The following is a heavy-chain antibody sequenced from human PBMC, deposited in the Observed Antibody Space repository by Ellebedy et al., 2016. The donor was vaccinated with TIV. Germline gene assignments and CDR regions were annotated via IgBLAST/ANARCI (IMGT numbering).Heavy chain of an antibody. Sequence: PGGSLRLSCAASGFTFSRDWMSWVRQAPGKGLEWVANINQDGTEKHYVDSVKGRFTISRDNAKNSLSLQMNSLRPEDTALYYCVKDVDSAVAGANGLDVWGRGTTVTVSS. D-gene: IGHD6-19*01. CDR3: VKDVDSAVAGANGLDV. V-gene: IGHV3-7*03. CDR2: INQDGTEK. CDR1: GFTFSRDW. J-gene: IGHJ6*02.